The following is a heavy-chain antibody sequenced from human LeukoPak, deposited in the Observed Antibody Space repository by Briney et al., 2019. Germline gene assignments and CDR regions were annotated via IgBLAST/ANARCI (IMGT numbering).Heavy chain of an antibody. J-gene: IGHJ6*02. V-gene: IGHV5-51*01. D-gene: IGHD3-3*01. CDR1: GYSFTSYW. Sequence: GESLKISCKGSGYSFTSYWIGWVRQMPGKGLEWMGIIYPGDSDTGYSPSFQGQVTISADKSISTAYLQWSSLKASDTAMYYCARSDYDFWSGYPGGYYGMDVWGQGTTVTVSS. CDR2: IYPGDSDT. CDR3: ARSDYDFWSGYPGGYYGMDV.